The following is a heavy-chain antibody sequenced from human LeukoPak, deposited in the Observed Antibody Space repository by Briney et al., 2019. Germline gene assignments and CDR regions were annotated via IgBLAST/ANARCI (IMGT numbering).Heavy chain of an antibody. D-gene: IGHD3-10*01. J-gene: IGHJ4*02. Sequence: SVKVSCKASGGTFSSYAISWVRQAPGQGLEWMGRIIPILGIANYAQKFQGRVTITADKSTSTAYMELSSLRSEDTAVYYCATCGSGSYYAFYYFDYWGQGTLVTVSS. CDR3: ATCGSGSYYAFYYFDY. V-gene: IGHV1-69*04. CDR1: GGTFSSYA. CDR2: IIPILGIA.